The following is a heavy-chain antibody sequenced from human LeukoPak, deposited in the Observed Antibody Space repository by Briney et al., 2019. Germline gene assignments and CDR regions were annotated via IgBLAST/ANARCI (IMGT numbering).Heavy chain of an antibody. CDR2: ISSTYDI. Sequence: PGGSLRLSCAASGLTFSTYSINWVRQAPGKGLEWVSYISSTYDIYYADSVRGRFTISRDNAKNSLYLQMNSLSSEDTAMYYCARDHNWGFDYWGQGTLVTVSS. D-gene: IGHD7-27*01. J-gene: IGHJ4*02. CDR1: GLTFSTYS. V-gene: IGHV3-48*01. CDR3: ARDHNWGFDY.